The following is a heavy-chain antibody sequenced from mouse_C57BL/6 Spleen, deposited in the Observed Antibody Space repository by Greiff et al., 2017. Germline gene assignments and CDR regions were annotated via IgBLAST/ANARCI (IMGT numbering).Heavy chain of an antibody. Sequence: VQLQQSGAELVRPGASVKLSCTASGFNIKDDYMHWVKQRPEQGLEWIGWIDPENGDTEYASKFQGKATITVDTSSNTAYLQLSSLTSEDTAGYYYTTRSNDGLGLFAYWGQGTLVTVSA. CDR2: IDPENGDT. CDR3: TTRSNDGLGLFAY. V-gene: IGHV14-4*01. J-gene: IGHJ3*01. CDR1: GFNIKDDY. D-gene: IGHD4-1*01.